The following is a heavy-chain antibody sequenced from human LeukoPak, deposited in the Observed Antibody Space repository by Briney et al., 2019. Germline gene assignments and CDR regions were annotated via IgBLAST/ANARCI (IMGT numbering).Heavy chain of an antibody. D-gene: IGHD3-22*01. Sequence: AASVKVSCKASGYTFTSYGISWVRQAPGQGLEWMGWISAYNGNTNYAQKLQGRVTMTTDTSTSTAYMELRSLRSDDTAVYYCARSDLYYYDSSWDYWGQGTLVTVSS. J-gene: IGHJ4*02. CDR2: ISAYNGNT. CDR1: GYTFTSYG. V-gene: IGHV1-18*01. CDR3: ARSDLYYYDSSWDY.